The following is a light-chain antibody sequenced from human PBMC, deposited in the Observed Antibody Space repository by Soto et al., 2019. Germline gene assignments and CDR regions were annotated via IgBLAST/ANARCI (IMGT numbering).Light chain of an antibody. CDR2: DAS. CDR1: QSISDS. V-gene: IGKV1-5*01. J-gene: IGKJ1*01. CDR3: QQYTGYSRT. Sequence: DIQMTQSPSTLSTSIVDRVTITFRASQSISDSLAWYQQKPGKAPFLLISDASNLERGVPSRLSGSGSGTEFTLTISSMQPDDFATYYCQQYTGYSRTFGQGTKVDIK.